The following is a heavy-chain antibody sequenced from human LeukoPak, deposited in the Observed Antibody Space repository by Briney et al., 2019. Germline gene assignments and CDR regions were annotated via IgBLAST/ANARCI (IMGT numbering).Heavy chain of an antibody. CDR1: GFIFSSYR. CDR2: ISSSSTTL. V-gene: IGHV3-48*01. Sequence: GGSLRLSCVGSGFIFSSYRMNWVRQVPGKGLEWISYISSSSTTLYYADSVKGRFTISRDNAKNSVFLQMNSLRAEDTAVYYCARRYYYDSSGYPFDYWGQGTLVTVSS. CDR3: ARRYYYDSSGYPFDY. J-gene: IGHJ4*02. D-gene: IGHD3-22*01.